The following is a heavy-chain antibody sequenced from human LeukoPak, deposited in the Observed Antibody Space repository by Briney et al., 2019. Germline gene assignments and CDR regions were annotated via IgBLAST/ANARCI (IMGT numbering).Heavy chain of an antibody. J-gene: IGHJ4*02. CDR1: GFTFSSYA. Sequence: GGSLRLSCAAFGFTFSSYAMSWVRQAPGKGLEWVSAISGSGGSTYYADSVKGRFTISRDNSKNTLYLQMNSLRAEDTAVYYCAKVPVMTTVVTPFDYWGQGTLVTVSS. V-gene: IGHV3-23*01. CDR2: ISGSGGST. CDR3: AKVPVMTTVVTPFDY. D-gene: IGHD4-23*01.